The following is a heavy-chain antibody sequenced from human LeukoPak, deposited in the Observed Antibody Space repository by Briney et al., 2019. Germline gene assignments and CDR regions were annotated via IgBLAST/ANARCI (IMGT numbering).Heavy chain of an antibody. V-gene: IGHV4-38-2*02. D-gene: IGHD1-26*01. J-gene: IGHJ4*02. CDR3: ARRSWYFDY. CDR2: IYHSGST. CDR1: GYSISSGYY. Sequence: PSETLSLTCTVSGYSISSGYYWGWIRQPPGKGLEWIGSIYHSGSTYYNPSLKSRVTISVDTSKNQFSLKLSSVTAADTAVYYCARRSWYFDYWGQGTLVTVSS.